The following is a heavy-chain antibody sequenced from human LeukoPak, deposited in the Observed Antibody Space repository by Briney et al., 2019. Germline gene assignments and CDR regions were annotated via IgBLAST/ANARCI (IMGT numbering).Heavy chain of an antibody. Sequence: ASVKVSCKASGGTFSSYAISWVRQAPGQGLEWMGGTIPIFGTANYAQKFQGRVTITTDESTSTAYMELSSLRSEDTAVYYCARVLYYDSSGYYLGAFDIWGQGTMVTVSS. CDR2: TIPIFGTA. J-gene: IGHJ3*02. CDR1: GGTFSSYA. CDR3: ARVLYYDSSGYYLGAFDI. D-gene: IGHD3-22*01. V-gene: IGHV1-69*05.